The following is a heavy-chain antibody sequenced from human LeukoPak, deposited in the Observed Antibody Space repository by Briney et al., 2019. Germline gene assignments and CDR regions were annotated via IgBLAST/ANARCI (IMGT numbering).Heavy chain of an antibody. CDR3: ARGRPPGNTNRGYYYYGMDV. CDR2: IDSDGSST. CDR1: GFTFSNYW. D-gene: IGHD2-2*01. J-gene: IGHJ6*02. Sequence: GSLRPSCAASGFTFSNYWMHWVRQAPGKGLVWVSRIDSDGSSTSYADSVKGRFTISGDNAKNTLYLQMNSLRAEDTAVYYCARGRPPGNTNRGYYYYGMDVWGQGTTVTVSS. V-gene: IGHV3-74*01.